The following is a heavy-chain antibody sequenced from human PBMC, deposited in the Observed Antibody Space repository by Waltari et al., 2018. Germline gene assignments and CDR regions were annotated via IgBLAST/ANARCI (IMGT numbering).Heavy chain of an antibody. CDR2: FDPEDGET. CDR3: ATPNYGDSKDDAFDI. J-gene: IGHJ3*02. CDR1: GYTLTELS. Sequence: QVQLVQSGAEVKKPGASVKVSCKVSGYTLTELSMHWVRPVPGKGLEWMGGFDPEDGETIYAQKFQGRVTMTEDTSTDTAYMELSSLRSEDTAVYYCATPNYGDSKDDAFDIWGQGTMVTVSS. V-gene: IGHV1-24*01. D-gene: IGHD4-17*01.